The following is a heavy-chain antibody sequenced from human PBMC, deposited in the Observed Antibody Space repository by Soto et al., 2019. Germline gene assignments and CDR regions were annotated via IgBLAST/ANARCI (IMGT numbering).Heavy chain of an antibody. CDR3: AKDGRQMSGWHGSLDY. D-gene: IGHD3-10*01. J-gene: IGHJ4*02. CDR1: GFTFTSYA. V-gene: IGHV3-23*01. Sequence: GGSLRLSCAASGFTFTSYAMTWVRQAPGKGLEWVSVISGSGGLIYYADSVKGRFTISRDNSKNTLFLQMSSLSAEDTAVYYCAKDGRQMSGWHGSLDYWGQGTLVTVSS. CDR2: ISGSGGLI.